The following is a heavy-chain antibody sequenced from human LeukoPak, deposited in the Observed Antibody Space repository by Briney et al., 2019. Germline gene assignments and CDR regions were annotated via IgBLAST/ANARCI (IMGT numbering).Heavy chain of an antibody. D-gene: IGHD6-13*01. V-gene: IGHV4-31*03. J-gene: IGHJ5*02. CDR2: MYYSGST. Sequence: SETLSLTCTVSGGSISSGGSYWSWIRQHPGGGLQWIGYMYYSGSTYYNPSLKSRVTISVDTSKNQFSLKLSSVTAADTAVYYCARRIAAAGTRWFDPWGQGTLVTVSS. CDR3: ARRIAAAGTRWFDP. CDR1: GGSISSGGSY.